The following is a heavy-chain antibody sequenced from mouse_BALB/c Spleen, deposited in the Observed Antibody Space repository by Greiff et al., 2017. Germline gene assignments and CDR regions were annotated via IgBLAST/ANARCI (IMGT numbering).Heavy chain of an antibody. Sequence: VKLQESGPGLVQPSQSLSITCTVSGFSLTSYGVHWVRQSPGKGLEWLGVIWSGGSTDYNAAFISRLSISKDNSKSQVFFKMNSLQANDTAIYYCARNQITTEAMDYWGQGTSVTVSS. J-gene: IGHJ4*01. CDR1: GFSLTSYG. CDR3: ARNQITTEAMDY. D-gene: IGHD2-4*01. V-gene: IGHV2-2*02. CDR2: IWSGGST.